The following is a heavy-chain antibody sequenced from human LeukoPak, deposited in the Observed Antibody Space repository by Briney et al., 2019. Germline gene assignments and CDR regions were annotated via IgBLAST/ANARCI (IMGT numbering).Heavy chain of an antibody. D-gene: IGHD5-18*01. CDR3: AKGQLTELCWFDP. V-gene: IGHV3-43*02. CDR1: GFTFDDYS. J-gene: IGHJ5*02. CDR2: ISGDGDRA. Sequence: GGSLRLSCAASGFTFDDYSMHWVRQTPGKGLEWVSLISGDGDRAYYADSVRGRFTISRDNSKNSLYLQMNSLRTEDTALYYCAKGQLTELCWFDPWGQGTLVTVSS.